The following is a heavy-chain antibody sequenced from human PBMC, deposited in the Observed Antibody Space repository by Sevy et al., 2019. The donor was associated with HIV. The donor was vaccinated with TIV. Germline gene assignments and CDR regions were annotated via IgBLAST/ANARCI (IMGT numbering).Heavy chain of an antibody. CDR1: GFTFDDYA. J-gene: IGHJ6*02. CDR2: ISWNSGSI. V-gene: IGHV3-9*01. CDR3: AKLGGGYYYYGMDV. D-gene: IGHD3-10*01. Sequence: SLKISCAASGFTFDDYAMHWVRQAPGKGLEWVSGISWNSGSIGYADSVKGRFTISRDNAKNSLYLQMNSLRAEDTALYYCAKLGGGYYYYGMDVWGQGTTVTVSS.